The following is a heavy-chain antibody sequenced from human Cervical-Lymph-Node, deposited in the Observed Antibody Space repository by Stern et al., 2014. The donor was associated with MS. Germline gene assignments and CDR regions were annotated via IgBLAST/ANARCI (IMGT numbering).Heavy chain of an antibody. J-gene: IGHJ6*02. CDR2: IIPIFGTA. CDR1: GGTFSSYA. Sequence: VQLGESGAEVTKPGSSVKVSCTASGGTFSSYAISWVRQAPGQGLEWMGGIIPIFGTANYAQKFQGRVTITADESTSTAYMELSSLRSEDTAVYYCARGELKEGLVRGMDVWGQGTTVTVSS. CDR3: ARGELKEGLVRGMDV. D-gene: IGHD1-26*01. V-gene: IGHV1-69*01.